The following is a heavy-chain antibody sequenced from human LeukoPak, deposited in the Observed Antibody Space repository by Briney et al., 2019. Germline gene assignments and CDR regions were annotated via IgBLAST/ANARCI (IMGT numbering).Heavy chain of an antibody. V-gene: IGHV3-23*01. J-gene: IGHJ4*02. CDR2: IAGSDGFT. CDR1: GFPFSSYA. Sequence: GGSLRLSCAASGFPFSSYAMNWVRQAPGKGLEWVSVIAGSDGFTQYADSVKGRFTISRGNSKNTVYLQMNRLRVEGTALYYCVRSLDYWGQGTLVTVSS. CDR3: VRSLDY.